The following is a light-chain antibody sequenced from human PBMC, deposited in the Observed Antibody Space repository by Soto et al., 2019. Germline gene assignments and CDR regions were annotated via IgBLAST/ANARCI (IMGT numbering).Light chain of an antibody. CDR1: QSVSSN. V-gene: IGKV3-15*01. Sequence: VLTQSAGALSLSKGERATLSCRASQSVSSNLAWYQQKPGQAPRLLIYGASTRATGIPARFSGSGSGTEFTLTISSLQSADFAIYYCQQYNNWPPWPFGQGTKVDIK. CDR2: GAS. CDR3: QQYNNWPPWP. J-gene: IGKJ1*01.